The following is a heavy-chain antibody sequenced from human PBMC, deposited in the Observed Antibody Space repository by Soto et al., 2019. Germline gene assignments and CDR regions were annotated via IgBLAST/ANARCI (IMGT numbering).Heavy chain of an antibody. CDR2: ITYDGSFQ. D-gene: IGHD1-7*01. J-gene: IGHJ4*02. V-gene: IGHV3-30*18. CDR1: GFNFGNYG. Sequence: GGSLRLSCQASGFNFGNYGMHWVRQAPGKGLEWVAVITYDGSFQYYADSVKGRFTISRDNSKNTLSLHLNTLKPEDMAVYHCAKDRVGGTFYTPLAFWGQGTLVTVSS. CDR3: AKDRVGGTFYTPLAF.